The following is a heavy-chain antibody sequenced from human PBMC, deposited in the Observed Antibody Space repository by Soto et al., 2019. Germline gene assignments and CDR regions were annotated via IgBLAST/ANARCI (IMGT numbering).Heavy chain of an antibody. CDR3: AKGSRQNYYDSSLWFDP. D-gene: IGHD3-22*01. CDR1: VGSISSYY. V-gene: IGHV4-59*01. J-gene: IGHJ5*02. CDR2: IYYSGST. Sequence: PSETLSLTCTFSVGSISSYYWSWIWHPPGKGLEWIGYIYYSGSTNYNPSLKSRVTISVDTSKNQFSLKLSSVTAADTAVYYCAKGSRQNYYDSSLWFDPWGQGTLVIVSS.